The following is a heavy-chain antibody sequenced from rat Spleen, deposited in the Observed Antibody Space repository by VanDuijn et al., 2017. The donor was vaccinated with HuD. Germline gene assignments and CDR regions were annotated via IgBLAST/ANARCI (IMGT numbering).Heavy chain of an antibody. V-gene: IGHV5-25*01. Sequence: EVQLVESGGGLVQPGRSLKLSCVALRFTFSNYYMAWVRQSPTKGLEWVASISNGGGKTYYRDSVQGRFTISRDNAKSNLYLQMDSLRSEDTATYYCARDSTYASLDYWGQGVTVTVSS. J-gene: IGHJ2*01. CDR2: ISNGGGKT. D-gene: IGHD1-2*01. CDR1: RFTFSNYY. CDR3: ARDSTYASLDY.